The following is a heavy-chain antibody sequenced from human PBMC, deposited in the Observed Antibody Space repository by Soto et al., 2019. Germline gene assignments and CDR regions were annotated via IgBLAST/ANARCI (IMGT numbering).Heavy chain of an antibody. V-gene: IGHV3-21*02. Sequence: EVQLVESGGGLVKPGGSLRLSCAASGFTFSSYSMNWVRQAPGKGLDWVSSISSSSSYIYYADSVKGRFTISRDNAKSSLYLNMNSLRAEDTAVYYWARDRADYGDSPCYLDYWGRGSLVTVSS. D-gene: IGHD4-17*01. CDR2: ISSSSSYI. CDR3: ARDRADYGDSPCYLDY. CDR1: GFTFSSYS. J-gene: IGHJ4*02.